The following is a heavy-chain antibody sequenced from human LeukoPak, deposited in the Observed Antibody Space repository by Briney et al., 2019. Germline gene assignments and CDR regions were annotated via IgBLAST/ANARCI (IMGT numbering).Heavy chain of an antibody. CDR1: GFTFSDYY. D-gene: IGHD2-15*01. J-gene: IGHJ1*01. V-gene: IGHV3-11*04. Sequence: GGSLRLSCAASGFTFSDYYMSWIRQAPGKGLEWVSYISGSSSTIYYADSVKGRFSISRDNAKNSLYLQMNSLRAEDTAVYFCVRNRYGYGSGGYSPEHFHHWGQGTLVTVSS. CDR3: VRNRYGYGSGGYSPEHFHH. CDR2: ISGSSSTI.